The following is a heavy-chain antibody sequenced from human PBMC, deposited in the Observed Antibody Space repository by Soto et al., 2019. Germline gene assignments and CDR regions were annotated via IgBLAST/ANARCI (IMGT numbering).Heavy chain of an antibody. CDR1: GDSIINGIYS. D-gene: IGHD2-21*02. CDR2: VHYSGTI. CDR3: VRGADRYKCGF. Sequence: QVQVQESGPGLVKPSQTLSLTCTVSGDSIINGIYSWTWLRQHPGKGLEWIGHVHYSGTISYNPSRTSRVTMSGDTSKNQVSLELSSVTVADTAVYYCVRGADRYKCGFWGQGTLVTVSS. V-gene: IGHV4-31*03. J-gene: IGHJ4*02.